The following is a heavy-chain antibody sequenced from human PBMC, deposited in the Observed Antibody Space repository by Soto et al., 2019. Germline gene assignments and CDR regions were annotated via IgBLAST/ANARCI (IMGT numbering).Heavy chain of an antibody. V-gene: IGHV1-46*01. D-gene: IGHD3-22*01. CDR2: INPTAGST. Sequence: ASVKVSCKASGYTFSVYYIHWVRQAPGQGLEWMGIINPTAGSTDYAQNFQGRVTMTRDTSASTVYMQMSSLTSEDAAVYYCARGDSSGYSDYWGQGTLVTVS. J-gene: IGHJ4*02. CDR3: ARGDSSGYSDY. CDR1: GYTFSVYY.